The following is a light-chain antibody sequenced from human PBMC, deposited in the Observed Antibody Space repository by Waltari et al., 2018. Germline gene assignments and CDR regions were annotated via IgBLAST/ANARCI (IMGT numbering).Light chain of an antibody. Sequence: QSALTQPASVSGSPGQSITISCTCTSSDVGGYNYVPWYQHHPGKAPKLMIYDVNKRPSGVSDRFSGSKSGNTASLTISGLQTEDEADYYCTSYTSSSTYVFGIGTKVTVL. CDR1: SSDVGGYNY. CDR2: DVN. J-gene: IGLJ1*01. V-gene: IGLV2-14*03. CDR3: TSYTSSSTYV.